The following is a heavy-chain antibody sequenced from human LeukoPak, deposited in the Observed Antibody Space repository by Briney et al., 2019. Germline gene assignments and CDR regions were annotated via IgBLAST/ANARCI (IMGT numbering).Heavy chain of an antibody. CDR2: MNPNNGNT. J-gene: IGHJ6*04. CDR1: GYTFTSYN. Sequence: ASVKVSCKASGYTFTSYNIHWVRQATGQGLEWMGRMNPNNGNTGDAQKFQGRVTMTRDPSISTAYMELSSLRSEDTGVYFCARALAGTAELDVWGKGTTVTVSS. V-gene: IGHV1-8*01. D-gene: IGHD1-1*01. CDR3: ARALAGTAELDV.